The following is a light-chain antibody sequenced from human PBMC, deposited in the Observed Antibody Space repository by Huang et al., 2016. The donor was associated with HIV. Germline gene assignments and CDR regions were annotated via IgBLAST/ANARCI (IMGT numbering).Light chain of an antibody. CDR1: QRVGGY. CDR2: DTS. Sequence: EIVLTQSPATLSLSPGERATLSCRASQRVGGYLAWYHQKPGQAPRLHIYDTSTRATGIPARFSGSGSETDFTLTISSLEPEDFAVYYCQQPGSFGQGTKVDIK. J-gene: IGKJ2*01. CDR3: QQPGS. V-gene: IGKV3-11*01.